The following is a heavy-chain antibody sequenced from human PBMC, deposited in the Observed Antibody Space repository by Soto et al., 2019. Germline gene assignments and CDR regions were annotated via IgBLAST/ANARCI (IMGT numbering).Heavy chain of an antibody. CDR3: GRGRSGQIVVFY. V-gene: IGHV1-2*02. J-gene: IGHJ4*02. CDR1: GYTFTGHY. Sequence: XSVKVSCKTSGYTFTGHYIHWVRQAPQQGPEWMGEIGPESGATRYAEKFRGRVTMTMDTSITTVYMELKNLSPDDTAVYYCGRGRSGQIVVFYWGQGTPVTVSS. D-gene: IGHD1-26*01. CDR2: IGPESGAT.